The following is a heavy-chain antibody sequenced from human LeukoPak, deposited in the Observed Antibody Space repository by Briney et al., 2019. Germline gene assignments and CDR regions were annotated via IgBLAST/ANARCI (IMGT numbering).Heavy chain of an antibody. CDR2: ISNNGGYT. D-gene: IGHD2-15*01. J-gene: IGHJ4*02. CDR3: AKQLGYCSDGSCYFPY. CDR1: GFAFSSSA. V-gene: IGHV3-23*01. Sequence: GGSLRLSCAASGFAFSSSAMSWVRQAPGKGLEWVPAISNNGGYTYYADSVQGRFTISRDNSKSTLCLQMNSLRAEDTAVYYCAKQLGYCSDGSCYFPYWGQGTLVTVSS.